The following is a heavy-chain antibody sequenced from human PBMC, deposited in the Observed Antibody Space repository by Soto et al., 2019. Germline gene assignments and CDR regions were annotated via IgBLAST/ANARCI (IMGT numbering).Heavy chain of an antibody. D-gene: IGHD5-12*01. CDR1: GFTFGDYY. V-gene: IGHV3-11*01. CDR3: ARDFGDIVATDWSYFDY. Sequence: LRLSCAASGFTFGDYYMNWIRQAPGKGLEWVSYISSSGSTIYYADSVKGRFTISRDNAKNSLYLQMNSLRAEDTAVYYCARDFGDIVATDWSYFDYWGQGTLVTVSS. CDR2: ISSSGSTI. J-gene: IGHJ4*02.